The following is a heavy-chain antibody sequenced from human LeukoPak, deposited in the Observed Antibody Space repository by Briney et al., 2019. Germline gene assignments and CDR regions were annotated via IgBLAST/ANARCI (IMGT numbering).Heavy chain of an antibody. D-gene: IGHD2-2*01. J-gene: IGHJ4*02. CDR1: GFTFSTYW. CDR2: IKQDGSEK. Sequence: GGSLRLSCAASGFTFSTYWMSWVRQAPGKGLEWVANIKQDGSEKYYVDSVKGRFTISRDNAKNSLFPQMNSLRAEDTAVYYCARVRCSSNSCFPDYWGQGTLVTVSS. V-gene: IGHV3-7*01. CDR3: ARVRCSSNSCFPDY.